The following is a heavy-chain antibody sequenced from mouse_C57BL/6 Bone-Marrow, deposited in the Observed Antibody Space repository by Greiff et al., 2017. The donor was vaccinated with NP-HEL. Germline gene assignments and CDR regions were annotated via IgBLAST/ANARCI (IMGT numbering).Heavy chain of an antibody. D-gene: IGHD3-2*02. CDR3: ARVAQAYYYAMDY. Sequence: EVHLVESEGGLVQPGSSMKLSCTASGFTFSDYYMAWVRQVPEKGLEWVANINYDGSSTYYLDSLKSRFIISRDNAKNILYLQMSSLKSEDTATYYCARVAQAYYYAMDYWGQGTSVTVSS. V-gene: IGHV5-16*01. J-gene: IGHJ4*01. CDR2: INYDGSST. CDR1: GFTFSDYY.